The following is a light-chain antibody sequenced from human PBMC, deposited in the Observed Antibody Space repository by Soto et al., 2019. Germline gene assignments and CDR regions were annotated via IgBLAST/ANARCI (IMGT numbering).Light chain of an antibody. CDR2: SDY. V-gene: IGLV1-44*01. CDR1: SSNIGSNN. CDR3: AAWDDSLIGV. J-gene: IGLJ3*02. Sequence: QSVLTQPPSASGNPGQRVTISCSGSSSNIGSNNVNWYQQLPGTATKLLIYSDYLRPSGVPDRFSGSKSGTSASLAISGLQCEDEADYYCAAWDDSLIGVFGGGTKLTVL.